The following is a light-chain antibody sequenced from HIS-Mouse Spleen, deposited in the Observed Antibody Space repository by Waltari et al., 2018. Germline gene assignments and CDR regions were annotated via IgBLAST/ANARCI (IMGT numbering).Light chain of an antibody. J-gene: IGLJ2*01. CDR1: KIGRKS. Sequence: SYVLTQPPSVSVAPGQTARITCGGNKIGRKSVHWYQQKPGQAPVLVVYDDSDRPSGIPERFSGSNSGNTATLTISRVEAGDEADYYCQVWDSSGDHVVFGGGTKLTVL. CDR2: DDS. CDR3: QVWDSSGDHVV. V-gene: IGLV3-21*02.